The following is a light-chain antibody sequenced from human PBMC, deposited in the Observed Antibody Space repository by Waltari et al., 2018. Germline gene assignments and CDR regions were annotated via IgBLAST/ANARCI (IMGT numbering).Light chain of an antibody. Sequence: EIVMTQSPATLSVSPGESATLSCRASESAHTNLAWYQQKAGQAPILLIDDTSTRAAGIPPRFSGSGSGTEFTLTISSLQSEDSAVYYCQQNNHWPLTFGGGTKVEIK. CDR3: QQNNHWPLT. V-gene: IGKV3-15*01. CDR1: ESAHTN. CDR2: DTS. J-gene: IGKJ4*01.